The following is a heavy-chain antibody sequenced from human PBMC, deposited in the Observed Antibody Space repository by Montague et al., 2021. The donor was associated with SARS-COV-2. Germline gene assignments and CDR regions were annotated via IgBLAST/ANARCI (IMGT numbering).Heavy chain of an antibody. V-gene: IGHV2-5*02. CDR2: IYWDDDK. D-gene: IGHD3-16*02. J-gene: IGHJ4*02. CDR3: ARYTSRMYGSFDY. CDR1: GFSLNTNGMG. Sequence: PALVKPTQTLTLTCTVSGFSLNTNGMGMGWIRQPPGEAPAWLALIYWDDDKRYSPSLKTRLTITKDTSRNQVVLTMTNVDPGDTVTYFCARYTSRMYGSFDYWGQGALVSVSS.